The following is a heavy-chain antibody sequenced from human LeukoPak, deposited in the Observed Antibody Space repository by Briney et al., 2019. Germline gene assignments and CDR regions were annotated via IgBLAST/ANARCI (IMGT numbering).Heavy chain of an antibody. CDR2: ISDTGAYT. J-gene: IGHJ4*02. CDR3: ANDRSGLVIGVFEN. V-gene: IGHV3-23*01. Sequence: PGGSLRLSCAASGFSFSSHAMTWVRQAPGKGLEWVSSISDTGAYTYYADSVKARFTISRDSSKNTLYLLMNSLRAEDTALYFCANDRSGLVIGVFENWGQGALVTVSS. D-gene: IGHD3-16*02. CDR1: GFSFSSHA.